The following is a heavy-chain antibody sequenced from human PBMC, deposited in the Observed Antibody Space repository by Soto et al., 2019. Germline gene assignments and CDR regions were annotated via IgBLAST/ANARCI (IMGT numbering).Heavy chain of an antibody. CDR1: GYTFNTYG. J-gene: IGHJ4*02. CDR2: ISAYNGNT. V-gene: IGHV1-18*01. CDR3: ARDHGPGSEGRWFGY. Sequence: QVHLVQSGAEVKKPGASVKVSCKASGYTFNTYGISWVRQAPGQGLEWMGWISAYNGNTNYTQKLPGRGTMTTDTPTSTAYMDLRSLRSDDTAVYYGARDHGPGSEGRWFGYWGQGTLVTVYS. D-gene: IGHD2-15*01.